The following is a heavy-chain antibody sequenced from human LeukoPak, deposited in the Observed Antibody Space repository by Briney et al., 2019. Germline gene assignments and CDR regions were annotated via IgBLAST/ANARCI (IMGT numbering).Heavy chain of an antibody. CDR3: ATVRQWLVRGYFQH. CDR1: GYTLTELS. V-gene: IGHV1-24*01. D-gene: IGHD6-19*01. J-gene: IGHJ1*01. Sequence: ASVKVSCKVSGYTLTELSMHWVRQAPGKGLEWMGGFDPEDGETIYAQKFQGKVTMTEDTSTDTAYMELSSLRSENTAVYYCATVRQWLVRGYFQHWGQGTLVTVSS. CDR2: FDPEDGET.